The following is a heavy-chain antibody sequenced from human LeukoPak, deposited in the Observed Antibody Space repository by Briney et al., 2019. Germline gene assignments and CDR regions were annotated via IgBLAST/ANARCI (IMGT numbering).Heavy chain of an antibody. Sequence: PSETLSLTCIVSGGSISSSSYHWGWIRQPPGKGLEWIGSIYYSGSTYYNPSLKSRVTISVDTSKNQFSLKLSSVTAADTAVYYCARDYSPNWCGGDCSYYFDYWGQGTLVTVSS. J-gene: IGHJ4*02. CDR2: IYYSGST. CDR1: GGSISSSSYH. V-gene: IGHV4-39*07. D-gene: IGHD2-21*02. CDR3: ARDYSPNWCGGDCSYYFDY.